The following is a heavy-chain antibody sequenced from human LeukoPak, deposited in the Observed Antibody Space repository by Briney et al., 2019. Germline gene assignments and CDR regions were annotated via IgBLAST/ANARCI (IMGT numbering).Heavy chain of an antibody. CDR3: AKDGGRSGWPAYYFDY. Sequence: GGSLRLSCAASGFTFSSHSMSWVRQAPGKGLEWVSAISGSGGSTYYADSVKGRFTISRDNSKNTLYLQMNSLRAEDTAVYYCAKDGGRSGWPAYYFDYWGQGTLVTVSS. CDR2: ISGSGGST. CDR1: GFTFSSHS. J-gene: IGHJ4*02. V-gene: IGHV3-23*01. D-gene: IGHD3-16*01.